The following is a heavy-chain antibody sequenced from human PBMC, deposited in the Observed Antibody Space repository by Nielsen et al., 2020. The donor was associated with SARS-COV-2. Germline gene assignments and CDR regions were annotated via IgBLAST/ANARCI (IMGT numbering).Heavy chain of an antibody. CDR2: ISGSGGST. V-gene: IGHV3-23*01. Sequence: GESLKISCAASGFTFSSYATSWVRQAPGKGLEWVSAISGSGGSTYYADSVKGRFTISRDNSKNTLYLQMNSLRAEDTAVYYCAKEGNSGSDYDHWGQGTLVTVSS. CDR1: GFTFSSYA. J-gene: IGHJ5*02. D-gene: IGHD1-26*01. CDR3: AKEGNSGSDYDH.